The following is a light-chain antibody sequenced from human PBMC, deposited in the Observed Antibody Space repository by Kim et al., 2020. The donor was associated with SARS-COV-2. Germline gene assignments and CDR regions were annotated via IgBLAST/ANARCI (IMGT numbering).Light chain of an antibody. J-gene: IGKJ4*01. CDR3: QQFNSYPVT. V-gene: IGKV1-5*01. CDR2: DAS. Sequence: GDRVTITCRASQSISSRLAWYQQKPGKAPKFLIYDASSLESGVPSRFSGSGSGTEFTLTISSLQADDFATYYCQQFNSYPVTFGGGTKVDI. CDR1: QSISSR.